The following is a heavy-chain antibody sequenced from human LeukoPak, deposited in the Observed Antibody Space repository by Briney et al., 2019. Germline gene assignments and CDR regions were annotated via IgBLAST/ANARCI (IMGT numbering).Heavy chain of an antibody. J-gene: IGHJ4*02. CDR2: ISSTTSTI. Sequence: GGSLRLSCAASGFTFSTYTMNWVRQAPGKGLEWISSISSTTSTIYYVDSVKGRFTISRDNAKNSLYLQMNSLRDEDTAVYYRARSRQSDYWGQGTLVTVSS. V-gene: IGHV3-48*02. CDR1: GFTFSTYT. CDR3: ARSRQSDY.